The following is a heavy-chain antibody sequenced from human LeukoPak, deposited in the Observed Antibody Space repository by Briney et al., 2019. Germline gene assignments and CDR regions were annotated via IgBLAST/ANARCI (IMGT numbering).Heavy chain of an antibody. V-gene: IGHV3-23*01. J-gene: IGHJ4*02. CDR1: GLTFSNYA. Sequence: GGSLRLSCAASGLTFSNYAMNWVRQASGKGLEWVSGITDSGRKTYYADYVKGRFSISRDNSKNTVYLQMSDLRAEDTAVYYCAKITKAATPNYWGQGTLVTVSS. CDR3: AKITKAATPNY. CDR2: ITDSGRKT. D-gene: IGHD6-25*01.